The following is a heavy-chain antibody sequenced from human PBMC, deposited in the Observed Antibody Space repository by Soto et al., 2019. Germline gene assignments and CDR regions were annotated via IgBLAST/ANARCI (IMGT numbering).Heavy chain of an antibody. CDR1: GYSFTSYW. Sequence: GESLKISCKSSGYSFTSYWIGWVRQMPGKGLEWMGVIYPFDSDTRYSPSFQGHVTISADKSISTAYLQWSSLEASDTAMYFCARQHNIGGALYYFEPLGRGTLVNVSS. CDR3: ARQHNIGGALYYFEP. V-gene: IGHV5-51*01. J-gene: IGHJ5*02. D-gene: IGHD2-8*01. CDR2: IYPFDSDT.